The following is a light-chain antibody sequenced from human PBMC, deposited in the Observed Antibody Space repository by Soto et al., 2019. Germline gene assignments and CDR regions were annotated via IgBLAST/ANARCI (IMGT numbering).Light chain of an antibody. CDR1: NSDVGAYPY. J-gene: IGLJ2*01. V-gene: IGLV2-14*03. CDR3: SSYATSGTNVI. CDR2: EVA. Sequence: QSALTQPASVSGSPGQSITISCTGTNSDVGAYPYVSWYQQLPGNAPKLLIYEVADRPSGVSDRFSVSKSGNTASLTISALQAEDEGVYYCSSYATSGTNVIFGGGTKLTVL.